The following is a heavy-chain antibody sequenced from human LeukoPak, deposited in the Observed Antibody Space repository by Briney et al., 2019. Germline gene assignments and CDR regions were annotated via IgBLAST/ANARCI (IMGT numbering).Heavy chain of an antibody. CDR2: IYSGGST. D-gene: IGHD2-2*02. CDR1: GFTFTYS. Sequence: GGSLRLSCVGSGFTFTYSMNWVRQAPGKGLERVSVIYSGGSTYYADSVKGRFTISRDNSKNTLYLQMNSLRAEDTALYYCATLYYHGMDVWGQGTTVTVSS. V-gene: IGHV3-66*01. J-gene: IGHJ6*02. CDR3: ATLYYHGMDV.